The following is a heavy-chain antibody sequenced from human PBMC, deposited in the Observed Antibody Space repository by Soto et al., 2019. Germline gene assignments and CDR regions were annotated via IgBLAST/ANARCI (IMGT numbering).Heavy chain of an antibody. CDR1: GGSISRCY. Sequence: SETLSHTCTGSGGSISRCYCSWFRHPPGKGLEWIGYIYYSGSTNYNPSLKSRVTISVDTSKNQFSLKLSSVTAADTAVYYCAGRYGGTLYYRAQRTPVTVSA. CDR3: AGRYGGTLYY. CDR2: IYYSGST. J-gene: IGHJ4*02. D-gene: IGHD4-17*01. V-gene: IGHV4-59*08.